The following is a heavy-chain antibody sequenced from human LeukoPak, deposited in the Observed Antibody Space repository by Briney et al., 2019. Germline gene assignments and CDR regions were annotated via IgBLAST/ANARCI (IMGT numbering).Heavy chain of an antibody. Sequence: ASVKVSCKATGYTFVDYYIHWVRQAPGQGLEWMAWINPKNGGTNYAQKFQGRVTLTRDTSISAVYMELSRLTSDDTAVYYCARGPNYYGSGRSWFDPWGQGTLVTVSS. CDR2: INPKNGGT. V-gene: IGHV1-2*02. CDR1: GYTFVDYY. J-gene: IGHJ5*02. CDR3: ARGPNYYGSGRSWFDP. D-gene: IGHD3-10*01.